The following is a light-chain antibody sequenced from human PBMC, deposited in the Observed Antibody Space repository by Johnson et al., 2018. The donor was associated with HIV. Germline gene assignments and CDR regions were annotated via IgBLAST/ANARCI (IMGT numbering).Light chain of an antibody. V-gene: IGLV1-51*01. J-gene: IGLJ1*01. CDR1: SSNIGNNY. Sequence: QSVLTQPPSVSAAPGQKVTISCSGSSSNIGNNYVSWYQQLPGTAPKLLIYDNNKRPSGITDRFSASKSGTSATLGITGLQTEDEADYYCGTWDSSLSGGVYVFGTGTKVTVL. CDR3: GTWDSSLSGGVYV. CDR2: DNN.